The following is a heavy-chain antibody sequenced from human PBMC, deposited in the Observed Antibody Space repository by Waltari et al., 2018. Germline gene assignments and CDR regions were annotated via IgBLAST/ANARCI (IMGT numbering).Heavy chain of an antibody. CDR2: ISSSGRTM. CDR3: ARVVTTMTTWAYYFDY. D-gene: IGHD1-1*01. Sequence: EVQLEESGGGLAQPGGSLRLSCEASGFSFRAYEMSWVRQAPGKGLEWLSYISSSGRTMYSAESVKGRFSISRDNANNLLYLQMDSLRAEDTAIYYCARVVTTMTTWAYYFDYWGQGTLVTVSS. CDR1: GFSFRAYE. J-gene: IGHJ4*02. V-gene: IGHV3-48*03.